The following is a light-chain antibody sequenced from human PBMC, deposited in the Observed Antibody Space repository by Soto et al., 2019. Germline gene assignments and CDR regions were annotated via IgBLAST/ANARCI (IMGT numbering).Light chain of an antibody. V-gene: IGLV2-14*01. J-gene: IGLJ2*01. CDR2: DVS. Sequence: QSVLTQPASVSGSPGQSITISCTGTSSDVGGYNYGSWYQQHPGKAPKLMIYDVSNRPSGVSNRFSGSKSGNTASLTISGLQAEDEADYYCSSYTSSNTLHVLFGGGTKVTVL. CDR1: SSDVGGYNY. CDR3: SSYTSSNTLHVL.